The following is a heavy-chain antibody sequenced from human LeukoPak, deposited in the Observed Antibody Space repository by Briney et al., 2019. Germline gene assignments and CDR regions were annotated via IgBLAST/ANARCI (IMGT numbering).Heavy chain of an antibody. CDR3: ARKEGYYYYGMDV. J-gene: IGHJ6*02. CDR1: GGSISSYY. Sequence: KPSETLSLTCTVSGGSISSYYWSSIRQPPGKGLEWIGYIYYSGSTNYNPSLKSRVTISVDTSKNQFSLKLSSVTAADTAVYYCARKEGYYYYGMDVWGQGTTVTVSS. CDR2: IYYSGST. V-gene: IGHV4-59*08.